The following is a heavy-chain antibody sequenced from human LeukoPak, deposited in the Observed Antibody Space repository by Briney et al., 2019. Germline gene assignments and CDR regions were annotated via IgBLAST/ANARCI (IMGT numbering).Heavy chain of an antibody. CDR3: AKIPAGRVNNAFDI. D-gene: IGHD6-13*01. CDR2: ISFDGSNK. Sequence: GGGLRLSCAASVFTHSSYAMHWVRQAPGRGVEGVAVISFDGSNKYYADPVKGGFTISRDNSKNKMYLQMKSMRGEDTAVYYCAKIPAGRVNNAFDIWGQGTMVTVSS. CDR1: VFTHSSYA. J-gene: IGHJ3*02. V-gene: IGHV3-30*04.